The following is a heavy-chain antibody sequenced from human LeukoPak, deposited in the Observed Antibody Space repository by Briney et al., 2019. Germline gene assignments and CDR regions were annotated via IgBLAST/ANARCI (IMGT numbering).Heavy chain of an antibody. CDR1: GVTFSFYA. CDR2: ISSNGGST. V-gene: IGHV3-64D*09. CDR3: VKGFPHYYDSSGFGAFDV. Sequence: GGSLRLSCSASGVTFSFYAMGWVRQAPGKGLEYVSAISSNGGSTYYADSVKGRFTISRDNSKNTLYLQMSSLRADDTAVYYCVKGFPHYYDSSGFGAFDVWGQGTIVTVSS. D-gene: IGHD3-22*01. J-gene: IGHJ3*01.